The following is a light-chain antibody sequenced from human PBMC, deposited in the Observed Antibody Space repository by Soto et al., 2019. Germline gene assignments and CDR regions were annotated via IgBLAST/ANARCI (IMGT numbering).Light chain of an antibody. Sequence: QSVLTQPASVSGSPVQSITISCTGTSSDVGRYNLVSWYQQHPGKAPKLMIYEGSKRPSGVSNRFSGSKSGNTASLTISGRQAEDEADYYCCSYAGSSLYVFGSGTKLTVL. V-gene: IGLV2-23*01. J-gene: IGLJ1*01. CDR3: CSYAGSSLYV. CDR2: EGS. CDR1: SSDVGRYNL.